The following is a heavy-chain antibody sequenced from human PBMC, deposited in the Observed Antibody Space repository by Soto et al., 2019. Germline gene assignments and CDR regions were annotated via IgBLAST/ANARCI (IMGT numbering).Heavy chain of an antibody. Sequence: GSLRLSCAASGFTFSSYWMSWVRQAPGKGLEWVANIKQDGSEKYYVDSVKGRFTISRDNAKNSLYLQMNSLRAEDTAVYYCASAVSYYDFWSGYPKGHYFDYWGQG. V-gene: IGHV3-7*01. J-gene: IGHJ4*02. CDR1: GFTFSSYW. CDR2: IKQDGSEK. D-gene: IGHD3-3*01. CDR3: ASAVSYYDFWSGYPKGHYFDY.